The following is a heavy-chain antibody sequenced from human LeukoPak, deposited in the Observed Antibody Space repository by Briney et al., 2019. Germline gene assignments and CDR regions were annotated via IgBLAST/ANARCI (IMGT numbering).Heavy chain of an antibody. CDR3: ARDSTYYLRYGYFDS. J-gene: IGHJ4*02. Sequence: KPGGSLRLSCAASGFTFSNSAMNGVRQAPGKGLEWVSSINDVSSHIYYADSVKGRFTISRNNANNSVSLQMNNLRAEGTAVYYCARDSTYYLRYGYFDSWGQGILVTVSS. CDR1: GFTFSNSA. D-gene: IGHD3-22*01. CDR2: INDVSSHI. V-gene: IGHV3-21*06.